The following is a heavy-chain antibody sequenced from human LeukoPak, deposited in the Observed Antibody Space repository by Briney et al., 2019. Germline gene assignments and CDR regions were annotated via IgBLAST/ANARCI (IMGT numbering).Heavy chain of an antibody. V-gene: IGHV3-11*01. CDR1: GFTFSDYY. J-gene: IGHJ4*02. CDR2: ISLSGNSI. CDR3: ARERPYYGSRTYSASFDY. Sequence: GGSLRLSCAASGFTFSDYYMTWIRQAPGKGLEWVSSISLSGNSIYYADSVKSRFTISRDNADNSLYLQMNSLRPEDTAVYYCARERPYYGSRTYSASFDYWGQGTLVTVSS. D-gene: IGHD3-10*01.